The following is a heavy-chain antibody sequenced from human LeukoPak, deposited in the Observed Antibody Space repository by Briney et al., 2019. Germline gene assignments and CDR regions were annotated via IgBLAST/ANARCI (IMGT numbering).Heavy chain of an antibody. CDR2: IIPIFGTA. Sequence: SVKVSCKASGGTFSSYAISWVRQAPGQGLEWMGGIIPIFGTANYAQKFQGRVTITADESTSTGYMELSSLRSEDTAVYHCASKRGYSYGLDYWGQGTLVTVSS. CDR3: ASKRGYSYGLDY. D-gene: IGHD5-18*01. CDR1: GGTFSSYA. V-gene: IGHV1-69*01. J-gene: IGHJ4*02.